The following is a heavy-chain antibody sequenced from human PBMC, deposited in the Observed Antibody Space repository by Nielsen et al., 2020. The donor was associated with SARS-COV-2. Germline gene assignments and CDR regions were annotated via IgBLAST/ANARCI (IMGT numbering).Heavy chain of an antibody. CDR2: NSAFNGNT. D-gene: IGHD1-1*01. V-gene: IGHV1-18*04. CDR1: VYTFTAYG. CDR3: ARHERRNWNDIDY. Sequence: SVKVSCKASVYTFTAYGISWVRQAPGQGLEGMGWNSAFNGNTNYAQQFRGRVTLTTDTSTSTAYMELRSLTSDDAAVYYCARHERRNWNDIDYWGQGTLITVAS. J-gene: IGHJ4*02.